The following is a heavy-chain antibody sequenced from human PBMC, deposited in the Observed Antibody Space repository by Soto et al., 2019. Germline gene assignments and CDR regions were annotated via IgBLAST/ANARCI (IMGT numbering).Heavy chain of an antibody. CDR3: ARTLGTIDPFDY. CDR2: LSKSGGTT. D-gene: IGHD1-1*01. Sequence: EVRLLESGGDLVQPGGSLRLSCAASGITLSSSSMSWVRQAPGKGLEWVSTLSKSGGTTYYADPVKGRFTISRDSSKNMVYRQMNGVRAEDSAVYHCARTLGTIDPFDYWGQGTLVTVSS. CDR1: GITLSSSS. J-gene: IGHJ4*02. V-gene: IGHV3-23*01.